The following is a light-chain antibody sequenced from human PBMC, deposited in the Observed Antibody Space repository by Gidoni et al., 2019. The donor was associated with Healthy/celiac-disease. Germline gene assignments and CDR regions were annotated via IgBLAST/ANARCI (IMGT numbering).Light chain of an antibody. CDR2: DVS. V-gene: IGLV2-11*01. Sequence: QTALTQPRSVSGWRGQPVPIYCTGTSGEVGGYNYVSGYQQHPGQAPKHMIYDVSKRPSGVPDRFSGSKSGNTASLTISGLQAEDEADYYCCSSAGSYTSPYVFGTGTKVTVL. J-gene: IGLJ1*01. CDR1: SGEVGGYNY. CDR3: CSSAGSYTSPYV.